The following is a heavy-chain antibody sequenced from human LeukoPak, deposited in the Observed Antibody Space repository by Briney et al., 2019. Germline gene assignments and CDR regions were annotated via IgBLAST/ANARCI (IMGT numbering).Heavy chain of an antibody. Sequence: PSETLSLTCAVYGGSFSGYYWSWIRQPPGKGLEWIGEINHSGSTNYNPSLKSRVTISVDTSKNQFSLKLSSVTAADTAVYYCARGYGSSLRGYYYYMDVWGKGTTVTVSS. CDR2: INHSGST. CDR1: GGSFSGYY. J-gene: IGHJ6*03. V-gene: IGHV4-34*01. D-gene: IGHD6-6*01. CDR3: ARGYGSSLRGYYYYMDV.